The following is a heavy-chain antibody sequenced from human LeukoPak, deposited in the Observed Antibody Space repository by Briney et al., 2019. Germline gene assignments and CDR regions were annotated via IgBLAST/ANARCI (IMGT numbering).Heavy chain of an antibody. Sequence: PGGSLRLSCAASGFTFSSYSMNWVRQAPGKGLEWVSYITSSSTIYYADSVKGRFTISRDNAKNSLYLQMNSLGDEDTAVYYCARTHCGGDCYPNFYYWGQGTLVTVSS. J-gene: IGHJ4*02. D-gene: IGHD2-21*02. CDR3: ARTHCGGDCYPNFYY. V-gene: IGHV3-48*02. CDR1: GFTFSSYS. CDR2: ITSSSTI.